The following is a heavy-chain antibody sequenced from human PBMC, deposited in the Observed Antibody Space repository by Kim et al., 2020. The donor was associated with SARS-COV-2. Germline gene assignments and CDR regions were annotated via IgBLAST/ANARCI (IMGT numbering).Heavy chain of an antibody. Sequence: VKGRFNISRDNSKNTLYLQMNSLRAEDTAVYYCAKDQPSGVVIIYYGFDYWGQGTLVTVSS. CDR3: AKDQPSGVVIIYYGFDY. J-gene: IGHJ4*02. V-gene: IGHV3-23*01. D-gene: IGHD3-3*01.